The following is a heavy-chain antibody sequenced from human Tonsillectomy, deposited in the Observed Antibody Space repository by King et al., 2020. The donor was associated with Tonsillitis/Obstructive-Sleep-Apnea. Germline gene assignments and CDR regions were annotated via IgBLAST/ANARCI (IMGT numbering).Heavy chain of an antibody. V-gene: IGHV3-23*04. CDR1: GFTFSSCA. CDR3: ARGEYSGGYQGLYYFDH. J-gene: IGHJ4*02. CDR2: ISAGGGST. Sequence: VQLVESGGGLVQSGGSLKLYCAASGFTFSSCAMSWVRQAPGKGVEWFSSISAGGGSTYDANSVKGRFTISRDDSKNTLYLQMSSLRAEDTALYYCARGEYSGGYQGLYYFDHWGQGTLVTVSS. D-gene: IGHD1-26*01.